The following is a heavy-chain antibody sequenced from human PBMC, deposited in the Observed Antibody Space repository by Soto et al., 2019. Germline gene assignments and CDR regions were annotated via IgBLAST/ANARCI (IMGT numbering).Heavy chain of an antibody. CDR3: SRAPYCDGDCYRQRGAYFFDY. V-gene: IGHV3-49*03. D-gene: IGHD2-21*02. CDR1: GFTFGDYA. J-gene: IGHJ4*02. Sequence: GGSLRLSCTASGFTFGDYAVSWLRQAPGKGLEWMGFIRTKTYGATTESAASVKGRFTISRDDSKSIAYLQMNSLKTEDTAVYYCSRAPYCDGDCYRQRGAYFFDYWGQGTLVTVSS. CDR2: IRTKTYGATT.